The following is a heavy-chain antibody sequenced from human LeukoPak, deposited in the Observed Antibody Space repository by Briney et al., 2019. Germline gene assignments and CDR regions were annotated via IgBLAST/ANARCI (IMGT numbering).Heavy chain of an antibody. CDR2: INHSGYT. CDR3: TRMTTGHDY. D-gene: IGHD4-17*01. J-gene: IGHJ4*02. CDR1: GVSFNDYY. V-gene: IGHV4-34*01. Sequence: PSETLSLTCAVSGVSFNDYYWSWVRQPPGKGLEWIGEINHSGYTNDSPSLKSRVTISIDTSRKQFSLNLRSVTVADTGIYYCTRMTTGHDYWGQGTLVTVSS.